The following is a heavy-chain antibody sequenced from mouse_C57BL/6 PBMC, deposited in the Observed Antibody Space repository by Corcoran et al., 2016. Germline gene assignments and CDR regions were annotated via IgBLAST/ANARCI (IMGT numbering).Heavy chain of an antibody. Sequence: DVQLQESGPGLVKPSQSLSLTCSVTGYSITSGYYWNWIRQFPGNKLEWMGYISYDGSNNYNPSLKNRISITRDTSKNQFFLKLNSVTTEDTATYYCAREGSPIYDGYLHYAMDYWGQGTSVTVSS. CDR2: ISYDGSN. V-gene: IGHV3-6*01. CDR1: GYSITSGYY. D-gene: IGHD2-3*01. J-gene: IGHJ4*01. CDR3: AREGSPIYDGYLHYAMDY.